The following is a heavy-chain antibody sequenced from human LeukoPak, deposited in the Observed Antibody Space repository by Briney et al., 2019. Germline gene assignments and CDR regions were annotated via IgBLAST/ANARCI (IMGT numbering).Heavy chain of an antibody. Sequence: SVTLSPTCPISGDSISKSAFYWGWIRQPPGKGLEWIGSRYETGSTFQNPSLKSRVTISVDTSKNQFSLNLTSVTAADTAVYFCARHYGLNYYDSTALEYWGQGILVTVSS. CDR2: RYETGST. CDR3: ARHYGLNYYDSTALEY. V-gene: IGHV4-39*01. CDR1: GDSISKSAFY. J-gene: IGHJ4*02. D-gene: IGHD3-22*01.